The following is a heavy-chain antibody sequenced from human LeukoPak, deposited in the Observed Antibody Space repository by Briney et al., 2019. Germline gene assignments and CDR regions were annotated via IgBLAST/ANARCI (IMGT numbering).Heavy chain of an antibody. J-gene: IGHJ4*02. CDR2: VWYDGSNI. CDR3: IRDLFDDYSLDY. D-gene: IGHD3-16*01. CDR1: GFTFSTYG. V-gene: IGHV3-33*01. Sequence: PGGSLRLSCAASGFTFSTYGMHWVRQAPGKGLEWVAVVWYDGSNIQYVDSVKGRFTISRDNSKSTLYLQMNSLTAEDTAVYYCIRDLFDDYSLDYWGQGTLVTVSS.